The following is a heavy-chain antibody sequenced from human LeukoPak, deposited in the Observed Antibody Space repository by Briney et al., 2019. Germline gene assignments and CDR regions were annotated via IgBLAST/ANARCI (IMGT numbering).Heavy chain of an antibody. J-gene: IGHJ4*02. D-gene: IGHD2-21*01. CDR2: IRYDGSNK. V-gene: IGHV3-30*02. CDR1: GFFFSNYA. Sequence: GGSLRLSCAASGFFFSNYAMHWVRQAPGKGLEWVAFIRYDGSNKYYADSVKGRFTISRDNSKNMLYLQINSLRAEDTAVYYCAKDRQGFEVVIAMDSWGQGTLVTVSS. CDR3: AKDRQGFEVVIAMDS.